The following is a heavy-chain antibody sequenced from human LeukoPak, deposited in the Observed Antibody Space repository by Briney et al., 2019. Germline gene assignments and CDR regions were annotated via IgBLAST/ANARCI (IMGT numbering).Heavy chain of an antibody. Sequence: ASVKVSCKASGYTFIGYYLHWVRQAPGQGLEWMGWINPNSGGTNYAQKFQGRVTMTRDTSIGTAYMELSWLTSDDTAVYYCARDQTGGPLPLDYWGQGTLVTVSS. V-gene: IGHV1-2*02. J-gene: IGHJ4*02. CDR2: INPNSGGT. CDR1: GYTFIGYY. D-gene: IGHD1-14*01. CDR3: ARDQTGGPLPLDY.